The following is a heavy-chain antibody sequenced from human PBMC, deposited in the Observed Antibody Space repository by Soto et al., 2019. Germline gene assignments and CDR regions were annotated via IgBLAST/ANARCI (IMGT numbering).Heavy chain of an antibody. J-gene: IGHJ4*02. CDR3: AREDINESFFDS. V-gene: IGHV4-31*03. CDR1: GGYISSGGNY. Sequence: QVQLQESGPGLVKPSQTLFLTCSVSGGYISSGGNYWSWIRQHPGKGLEWIGFIYYTGHTKYNAALKSRVNISGDMSQNQFSLTLTSVTAADTAVYYCAREDINESFFDSWGPGILVTVSS. CDR2: IYYTGHT. D-gene: IGHD2-8*01.